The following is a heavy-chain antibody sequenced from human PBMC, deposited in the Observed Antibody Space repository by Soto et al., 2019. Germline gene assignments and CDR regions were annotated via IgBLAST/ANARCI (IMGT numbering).Heavy chain of an antibody. J-gene: IGHJ6*02. D-gene: IGHD3-10*01. CDR1: GGSISSGDYS. CDR3: ARAPAGPSPRWDV. CDR2: MYGAGLT. Sequence: PSETLSLTCTDSGGSISSGDYSWSWIRQPPGKGLEWIGYMYGAGLTYYNPSLKSRVTISVDKSKNQFPLNLSSVTAADTALYYCARAPAGPSPRWDVWGQGTTVTVSS. V-gene: IGHV4-30-2*01.